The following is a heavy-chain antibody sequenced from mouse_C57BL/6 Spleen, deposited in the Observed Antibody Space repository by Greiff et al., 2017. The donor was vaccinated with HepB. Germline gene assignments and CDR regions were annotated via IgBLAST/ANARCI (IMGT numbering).Heavy chain of an antibody. CDR2: ISSGGSYT. D-gene: IGHD2-2*01. CDR3: AREGYYGYDGYYAMDY. V-gene: IGHV5-6*01. J-gene: IGHJ4*01. Sequence: EVKLVESGGDLVKPGGSLKLSCAASGFTFSSYGMSWVRQTPDKRLEWVATISSGGSYTYYPDSVKGRFTISRDNAKNTLYLQMSSLKSEDTAMYYCAREGYYGYDGYYAMDYCGQGTSVTVSS. CDR1: GFTFSSYG.